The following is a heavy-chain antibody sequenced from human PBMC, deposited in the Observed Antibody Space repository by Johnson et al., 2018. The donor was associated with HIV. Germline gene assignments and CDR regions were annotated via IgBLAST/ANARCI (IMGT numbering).Heavy chain of an antibody. CDR1: GFTVSSNY. CDR2: IYSGGTT. D-gene: IGHD6-6*01. V-gene: IGHV3-66*02. Sequence: VQLVESGGGVVQPGRSLRLSCAASGFTVSSNYMSWVRQAPGKGLEWASIIYSGGTTYYADSVKGRFTISRDNSKNTLYLQMNSLRAEDTAVYYCARDGSQLADAFDIWGQGTMVTVSS. CDR3: ARDGSQLADAFDI. J-gene: IGHJ3*02.